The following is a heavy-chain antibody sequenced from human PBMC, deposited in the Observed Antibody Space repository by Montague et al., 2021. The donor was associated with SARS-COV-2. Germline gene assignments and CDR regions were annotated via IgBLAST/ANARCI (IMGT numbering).Heavy chain of an antibody. J-gene: IGHJ5*02. D-gene: IGHD3-16*02. Sequence: SETLSLTCAVYGGSFSGYYWSWIRQPPGKGLEWIGEINRSGSTNYNPSLKSRVTISVDTSKNQFSLKLSSVTAADTAVYYCARGYDYVWGSYRYLHWFDPWGQGTLVTVSS. CDR1: GGSFSGYY. CDR2: INRSGST. V-gene: IGHV4-34*01. CDR3: ARGYDYVWGSYRYLHWFDP.